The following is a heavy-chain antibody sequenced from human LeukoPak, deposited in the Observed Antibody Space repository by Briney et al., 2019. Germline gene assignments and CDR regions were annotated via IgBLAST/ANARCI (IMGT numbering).Heavy chain of an antibody. V-gene: IGHV3-30*18. CDR2: ISSDGSNK. Sequence: GRSLRLSCAASGFTFSNYGMYWVRQAPGKGLEWVAVISSDGSNKYYEDSVKGRFTISRDNSKNTLNMQMNSLRVEDTAVYFCAKGIWGDYYPHDAFDIWGQGTMVTVSS. D-gene: IGHD3-10*01. J-gene: IGHJ3*02. CDR1: GFTFSNYG. CDR3: AKGIWGDYYPHDAFDI.